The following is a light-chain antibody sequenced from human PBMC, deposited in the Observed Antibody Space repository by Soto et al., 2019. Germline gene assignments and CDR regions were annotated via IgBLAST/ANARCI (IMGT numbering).Light chain of an antibody. CDR3: QQYKSIRYT. Sequence: DIQMTQSPSTLSASVGDRVTITCRASQSISSWLAWYQQKPGKAPKLLIYKASSLESGVPSRFSGSGSGTEFTLTISSLQPDDFATYYCQQYKSIRYTFGQGTKLEIK. CDR2: KAS. CDR1: QSISSW. J-gene: IGKJ2*01. V-gene: IGKV1-5*03.